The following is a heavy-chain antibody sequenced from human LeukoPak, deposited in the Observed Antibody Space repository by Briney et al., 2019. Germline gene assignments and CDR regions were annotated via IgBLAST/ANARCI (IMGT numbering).Heavy chain of an antibody. CDR1: GFTFSSYG. CDR3: ARERGRGRVSPWFDY. Sequence: GGSLRLSCAASGFTFSSYGMHWVRQAPGKGLEWVAVIWYDGSNKYYADSVKGRFTISRDNSKNTLDLQMTGLRAEDTAVYYCARERGRGRVSPWFDYWGQGTLVTVSS. CDR2: IWYDGSNK. J-gene: IGHJ4*02. D-gene: IGHD1-26*01. V-gene: IGHV3-33*01.